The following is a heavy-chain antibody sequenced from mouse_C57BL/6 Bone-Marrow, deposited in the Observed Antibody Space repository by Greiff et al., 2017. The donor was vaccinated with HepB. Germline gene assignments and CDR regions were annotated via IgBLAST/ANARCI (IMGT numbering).Heavy chain of an antibody. J-gene: IGHJ1*03. V-gene: IGHV5-4*03. D-gene: IGHD1-1*01. Sequence: EVKLVESGGGLVKPGGSLKLSCAASGFTFSSYAMSWVRQTPEKRLEWVATISDGGSYTYYPDNVKGRFTISRDNAKNNLYLQMSHLKSEDTAMYYCARGRYYYGSSPYWYFDVWGTGTTVTVSS. CDR2: ISDGGSYT. CDR1: GFTFSSYA. CDR3: ARGRYYYGSSPYWYFDV.